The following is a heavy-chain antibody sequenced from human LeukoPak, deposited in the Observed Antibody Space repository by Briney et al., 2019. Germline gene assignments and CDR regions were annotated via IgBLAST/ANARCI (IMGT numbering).Heavy chain of an antibody. CDR3: AKDTRYSGSYYFVFDY. V-gene: IGHV3-23*01. J-gene: IGHJ4*02. D-gene: IGHD1-26*01. CDR1: GFTFSSYA. Sequence: GGSLRLSCAASGFTFSSYAMSWVRQAPGKGLEWVSAISGSGGSTYYADSVKGRFTISRDNSKNTLYLQMNSLRAEDTAVYYCAKDTRYSGSYYFVFDYWGQGTLVTVSS. CDR2: ISGSGGST.